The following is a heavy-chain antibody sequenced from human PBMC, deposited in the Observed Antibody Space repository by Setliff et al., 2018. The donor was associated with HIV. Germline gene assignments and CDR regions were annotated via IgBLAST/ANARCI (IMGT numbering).Heavy chain of an antibody. CDR2: IYNDGST. CDR1: GGSVNSGGYY. J-gene: IGHJ5*02. CDR3: ARLFIPNYFDP. Sequence: PSETLSLTCSVSGGSVNSGGYYWSWIRQPAGKELEWIGHIYNDGSTIYNPSLKSRLTISLDTSKNEFSLKLSSVTAADTAVYYCARLFIPNYFDPWGQGTPVTVSS. V-gene: IGHV4-61*09. D-gene: IGHD2-21*01.